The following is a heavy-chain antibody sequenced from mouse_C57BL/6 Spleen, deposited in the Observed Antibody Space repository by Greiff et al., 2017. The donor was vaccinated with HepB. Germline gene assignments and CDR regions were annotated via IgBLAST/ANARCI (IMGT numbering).Heavy chain of an antibody. V-gene: IGHV1-80*01. Sequence: VKLQESGAELVKPGASVKISCKASGYAFSSYWMNWVKQRPGKGLEWIGQIYPGDGDTNYNGKFKGKATLTADKSSSTAYMQLSSLTSEDSAVYCCARENSNYHWGQGTLVTVSA. CDR2: IYPGDGDT. D-gene: IGHD2-5*01. CDR3: ARENSNYH. J-gene: IGHJ3*01. CDR1: GYAFSSYW.